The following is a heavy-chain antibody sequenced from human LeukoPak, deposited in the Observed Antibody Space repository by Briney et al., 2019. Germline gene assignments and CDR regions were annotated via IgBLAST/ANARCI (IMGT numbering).Heavy chain of an antibody. CDR1: GFTFSSYG. V-gene: IGHV3-48*04. J-gene: IGHJ4*02. Sequence: GRSLRLSCAASGFTFSSYGMHWVRQAPGKGLEWVSYISSSGSTIYYADSVKGRFTISRDNAKDSLYLQMNSLRAEDTAVYYCARDRDYSSSCPDYWGQGTLVTVSS. CDR2: ISSSGSTI. CDR3: ARDRDYSSSCPDY. D-gene: IGHD6-13*01.